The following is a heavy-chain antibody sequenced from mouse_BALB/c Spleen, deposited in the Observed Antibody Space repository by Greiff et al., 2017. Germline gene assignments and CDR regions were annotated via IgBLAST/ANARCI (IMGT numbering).Heavy chain of an antibody. D-gene: IGHD1-1*01. CDR2: IWSGGST. J-gene: IGHJ2*01. V-gene: IGHV2-2*02. CDR3: ARDYDYFDY. CDR1: GFSLTSYG. Sequence: VHLVESGPGLVQPSQSLSITCTVSGFSLTSYGVHWVRQSPGKGLEWLGVIWSGGSTDYNADFISRLSISKDNSKSQVFFKMNSLQANDTAIYYCARDYDYFDYWGQGTTLTVSS.